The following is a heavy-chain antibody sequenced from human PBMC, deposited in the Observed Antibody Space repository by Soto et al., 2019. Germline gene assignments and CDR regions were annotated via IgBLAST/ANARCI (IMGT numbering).Heavy chain of an antibody. CDR2: IFHTGSA. J-gene: IGHJ4*02. Sequence: QVQLQESGPGLMKPSGTLSLTCAVSGGSITSNWWSWVRQPPGKGLEWIAEIFHTGSANYNPSLMGRLTISMDKSRSHLPLTLNSVTAADTAVYYCARHIAVSGTRGFDHWGQGTLVTVSS. CDR1: GGSITSNW. CDR3: ARHIAVSGTRGFDH. V-gene: IGHV4-4*02. D-gene: IGHD2-21*01.